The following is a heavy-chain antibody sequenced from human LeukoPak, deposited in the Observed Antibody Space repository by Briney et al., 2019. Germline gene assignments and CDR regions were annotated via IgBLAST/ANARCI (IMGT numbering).Heavy chain of an antibody. D-gene: IGHD5-24*01. CDR3: ARGFRYGSNWGFDY. V-gene: IGHV3-72*01. CDR2: IREKPHSYST. CDR1: GFTFRSYS. J-gene: IGHJ4*02. Sequence: GGSLRLSCAASGFTFRSYSMHWVRQAPGKGLEWVARIREKPHSYSTEYAASVKGRFTTSRDDSKNSLYLQMSSLKTEDTAVYYCARGFRYGSNWGFDYWGQGTLVTVSS.